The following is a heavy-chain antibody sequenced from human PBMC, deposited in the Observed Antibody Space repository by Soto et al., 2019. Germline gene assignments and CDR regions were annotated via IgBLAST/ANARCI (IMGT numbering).Heavy chain of an antibody. CDR3: ARRLCYDSSGFEGGGMDV. CDR2: IYYSGNT. D-gene: IGHD3-22*01. CDR1: GDSISSGDYY. Sequence: SETLSLTCTVAGDSISSGDYYWSWIRQPPGKGLEWIGCIYYSGNTYYNPSLKSRVTISVDTSKNQFSLKLSSVTAADTAVYYCARRLCYDSSGFEGGGMDVWGQGTTVTVSS. J-gene: IGHJ6*02. V-gene: IGHV4-30-4*01.